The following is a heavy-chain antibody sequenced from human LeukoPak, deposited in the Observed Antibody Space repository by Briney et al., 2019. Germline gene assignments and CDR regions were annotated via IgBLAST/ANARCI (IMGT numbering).Heavy chain of an antibody. CDR3: AKGSCDYVWGSYRTFDY. Sequence: GAYLRLYGASTGFTYSRYWLSSLHAAPGQGVEWVPAISGRGGSKYYADSVKGRFTISRDNSKNTLYLQMNSLRAEDTAVYYCAKGSCDYVWGSYRTFDYWGQGTLVTVSS. D-gene: IGHD3-16*02. CDR2: ISGRGGSK. CDR1: GFTYSRYW. V-gene: IGHV3-23*01. J-gene: IGHJ4*02.